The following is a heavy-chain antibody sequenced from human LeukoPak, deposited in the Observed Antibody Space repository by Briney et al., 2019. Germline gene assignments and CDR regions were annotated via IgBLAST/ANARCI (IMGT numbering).Heavy chain of an antibody. Sequence: PGGSLRLSCAASRFAFSTYWMSWVRQAPGKGLEWVANIKEDGSEKYYVVSVKGRFTIYRDNAKNSLYLQMNRLRAEDTAVYYCARDSPGSSRFYHYYGLDVWGQGTTVTVSS. CDR3: ARDSPGSSRFYHYYGLDV. CDR1: RFAFSTYW. CDR2: IKEDGSEK. J-gene: IGHJ6*02. D-gene: IGHD6-6*01. V-gene: IGHV3-7*05.